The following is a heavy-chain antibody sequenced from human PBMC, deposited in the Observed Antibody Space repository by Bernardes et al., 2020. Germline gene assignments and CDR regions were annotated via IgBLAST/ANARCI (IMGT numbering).Heavy chain of an antibody. CDR3: ARTFYYDRGGDSVFDQ. Sequence: ASVKVSCKASGYTFSAYYIHWLRQAPGQGFEWMGWINPTSGATNYAQKFQGRVTMTRDTAISTEYMQLSRLTSDDTAVYYCARTFYYDRGGDSVFDQWGQGTLVYVSS. CDR2: INPTSGAT. V-gene: IGHV1-2*02. D-gene: IGHD2-21*01. CDR1: GYTFSAYY. J-gene: IGHJ4*02.